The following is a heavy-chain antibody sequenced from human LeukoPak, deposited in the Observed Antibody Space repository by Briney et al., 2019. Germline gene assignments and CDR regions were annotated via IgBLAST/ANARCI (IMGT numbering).Heavy chain of an antibody. J-gene: IGHJ5*02. V-gene: IGHV3-23*01. CDR3: ARDRPNYHEDNGHYYQRDGDH. D-gene: IGHD3-10*01. Sequence: GGSLRLSCAASGFTFNIYAKSWVRLAPGKALQWVTSMCDSAGCTFYADSVKGRFTISRDNSKNTLFLQMDSLRAEDTAIYYCARDRPNYHEDNGHYYQRDGDHWGQGTLVTVSS. CDR1: GFTFNIYA. CDR2: MCDSAGCT.